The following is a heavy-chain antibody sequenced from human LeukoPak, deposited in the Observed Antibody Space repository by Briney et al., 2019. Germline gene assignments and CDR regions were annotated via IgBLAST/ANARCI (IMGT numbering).Heavy chain of an antibody. CDR3: ATALGYCSSTSCYDVYFQH. CDR2: IYHSGST. J-gene: IGHJ1*01. D-gene: IGHD2-2*01. CDR1: GGSISSGGYS. Sequence: SQTLSFTCAVSGGSISSGGYSWSWIRQPPGKGLEWIGYIYHSGSTYYNPSLKSRVTISVDRSKNQFSLKLSSVTAADTAVYYCATALGYCSSTSCYDVYFQHWGQGTLVTVSS. V-gene: IGHV4-30-2*01.